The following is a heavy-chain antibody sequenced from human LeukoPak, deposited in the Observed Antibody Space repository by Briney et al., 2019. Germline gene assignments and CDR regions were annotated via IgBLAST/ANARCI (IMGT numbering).Heavy chain of an antibody. CDR1: GCSISSGYY. CDR3: ARTPEGGWFDP. CDR2: IYHSGST. J-gene: IGHJ5*02. V-gene: IGHV4-38-2*02. Sequence: SETLSLTCTVSGCSISSGYYWGWIRQPPGKGLEWIGSIYHSGSTYYNPSLKSQVTISVDTSKNQFSLKLSSVTAADTAVYYCARTPEGGWFDPWGQGTLVTVSS.